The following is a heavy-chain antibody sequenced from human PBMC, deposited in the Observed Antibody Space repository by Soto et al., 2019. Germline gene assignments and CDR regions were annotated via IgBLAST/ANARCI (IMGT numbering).Heavy chain of an antibody. CDR3: ARGSSIAGLYYGMDV. V-gene: IGHV4-31*03. CDR1: GGSISSGGYY. D-gene: IGHD6-6*01. CDR2: NYYSGIT. Sequence: PSETLSLTCTVSGGSISSGGYYWTWIRQHPGKGLEWIGYNYYSGITYYNPSLKSRVTISLDTSKNQFSLKLSSVTAADTAVYYCARGSSIAGLYYGMDVWGQGTTVTAS. J-gene: IGHJ6*02.